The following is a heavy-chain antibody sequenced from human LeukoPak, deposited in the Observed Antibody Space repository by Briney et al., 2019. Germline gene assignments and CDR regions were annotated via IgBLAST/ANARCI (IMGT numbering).Heavy chain of an antibody. CDR1: GYTFTSYT. Sequence: ASVKVSCKASGYTFTSYTFYWVRHAPGRGLEWMGIIHPSGGSTSYAQKFQGRVTMTRDTSTSTVYMEVSSVRSEDTGVYYCARRTLYSSGWLPDYWGQGTLVTVSS. V-gene: IGHV1-46*01. CDR2: IHPSGGST. D-gene: IGHD6-19*01. CDR3: ARRTLYSSGWLPDY. J-gene: IGHJ4*02.